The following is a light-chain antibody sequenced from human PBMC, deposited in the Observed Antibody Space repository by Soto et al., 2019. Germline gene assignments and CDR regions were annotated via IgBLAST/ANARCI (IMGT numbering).Light chain of an antibody. J-gene: IGLJ3*02. V-gene: IGLV1-47*02. CDR1: SSNLGSNF. Sequence: QSVLTQPPSASGTPGQRVTISCSGSSSNLGSNFVYWYQHLPGTTPKLLIFSYNQRPSGVPDRFSGSKSGTSASLAISGLRSEDEADYYCATWDDSLSGWVFGGGTKVTVL. CDR3: ATWDDSLSGWV. CDR2: SYN.